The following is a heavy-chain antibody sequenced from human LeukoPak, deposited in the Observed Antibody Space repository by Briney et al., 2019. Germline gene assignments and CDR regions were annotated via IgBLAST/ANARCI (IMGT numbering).Heavy chain of an antibody. V-gene: IGHV5-51*03. CDR1: GYSFTSYW. Sequence: GESLKISCKGSGYSFTSYWIGWVRQMPGKGLEWMGIIYPGDSDTRYSPSFQDQVTISADKSISTAYLQWSSLKASDTAMYYCARRGYYYDSSGYYYVYDYWGQGTPGTVSS. D-gene: IGHD3-22*01. CDR3: ARRGYYYDSSGYYYVYDY. J-gene: IGHJ4*02. CDR2: IYPGDSDT.